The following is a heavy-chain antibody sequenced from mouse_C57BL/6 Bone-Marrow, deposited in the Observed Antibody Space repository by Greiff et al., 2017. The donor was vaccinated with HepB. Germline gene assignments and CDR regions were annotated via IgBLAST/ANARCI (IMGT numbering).Heavy chain of an antibody. Sequence: EVKLEESEGGLVQPGSSMKLSCTASGFTFSDYYMAWVRQVPEKGLEWVANINYDGSSTYYLDSLKSRFIISRDNAKNILYLQMSSLKSEDTATYYCAREDTTVVLDYGGQGTTLTVSS. CDR2: INYDGSST. D-gene: IGHD1-1*01. V-gene: IGHV5-16*01. CDR1: GFTFSDYY. CDR3: AREDTTVVLDY. J-gene: IGHJ2*01.